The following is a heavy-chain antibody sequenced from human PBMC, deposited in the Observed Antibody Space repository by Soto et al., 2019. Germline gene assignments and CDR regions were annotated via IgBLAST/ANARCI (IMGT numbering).Heavy chain of an antibody. CDR2: IYSGGNT. CDR1: GLTVSSNY. Sequence: EVQLVESGGGLIQPGGSLRLSCAVSGLTVSSNYMSWVRQAPGKGLEWVSVIYSGGNTYYADSVKGRFTISRHNSKNTRNRQMNSPRAEYTAVYYCARVSGDFWSGYYPDSYYGMDVWGHGTTVTVSS. CDR3: ARVSGDFWSGYYPDSYYGMDV. D-gene: IGHD3-3*01. V-gene: IGHV3-53*01. J-gene: IGHJ6*02.